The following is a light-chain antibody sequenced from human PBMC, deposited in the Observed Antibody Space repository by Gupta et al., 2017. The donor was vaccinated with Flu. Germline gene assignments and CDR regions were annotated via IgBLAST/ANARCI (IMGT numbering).Light chain of an antibody. V-gene: IGLV6-57*01. CDR3: QADDSNIRV. Sequence: PGKTVTISCPRSSGSIDSNYVQWYQQRPGSSPINVIYENYQRPSGAPDRFSGSIASPSNAASLTISGRKDEDEDDYYWQADDSNIRVFGGGTKLTVL. CDR2: ENY. J-gene: IGLJ3*02. CDR1: SGSIDSNY.